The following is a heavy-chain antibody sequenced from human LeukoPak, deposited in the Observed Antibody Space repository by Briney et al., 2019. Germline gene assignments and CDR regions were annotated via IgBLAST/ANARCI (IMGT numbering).Heavy chain of an antibody. CDR1: GFTFSSYS. D-gene: IGHD5-12*01. CDR2: ISSSSSYI. CDR3: ASANSPYSGYVGDY. J-gene: IGHJ4*02. Sequence: GSLRLSCAASGFTFSSYSMNWVRQAPGKGLEWVSSISSSSSYIYYADSVKGRFTISRDNAKNSLYLQMNSLRAEDTAVYYCASANSPYSGYVGDYWGQGTLVTVSS. V-gene: IGHV3-21*01.